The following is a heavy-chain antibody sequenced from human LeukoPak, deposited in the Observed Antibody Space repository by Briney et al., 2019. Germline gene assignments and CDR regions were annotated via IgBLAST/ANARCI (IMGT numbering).Heavy chain of an antibody. CDR2: ISSGSTYI. CDR3: TKDASYARENDNSGFFID. CDR1: GFIFSTCG. V-gene: IGHV3-21*04. D-gene: IGHD3-22*01. Sequence: PGGSLRLSCVASGFIFSTCGMNWVRQAPGKGLEWVSSISSGSTYIYYADSVKGRFTISRDNAKNSLYLQMNSLRADDTAVYYCTKDASYARENDNSGFFIDWGQGTLVTVSS. J-gene: IGHJ4*02.